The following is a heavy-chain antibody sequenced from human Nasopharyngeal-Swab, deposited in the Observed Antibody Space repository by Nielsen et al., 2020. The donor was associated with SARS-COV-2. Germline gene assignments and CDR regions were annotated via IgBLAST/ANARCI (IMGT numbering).Heavy chain of an antibody. CDR2: IYHSGST. V-gene: IGHV4-4*02. J-gene: IGHJ4*02. CDR3: AKVLWFGELYY. CDR1: GDSISSSNW. D-gene: IGHD3-10*01. Sequence: SETLSLTCAASGDSISSSNWWSWVRQPPGKGLEWLGKIYHSGSTNYNPSLKSRVTISVEKSKNQFSLKLSSVTAADTAVYYCAKVLWFGELYYWGQGTLVTVSS.